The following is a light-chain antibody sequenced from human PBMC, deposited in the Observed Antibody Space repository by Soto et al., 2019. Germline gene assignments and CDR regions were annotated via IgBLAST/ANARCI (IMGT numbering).Light chain of an antibody. J-gene: IGLJ1*01. CDR3: SSYTDSSTLV. Sequence: QAALTQPASVSGSPVQAITISCTGTSNDVGAYNYVSWYQQHPGKAPKLMIYEVSSRPSGVSNRFSGSKSGNTASLTISGLQVEDEADYYCSSYTDSSTLVFGTGTKVTVL. CDR2: EVS. V-gene: IGLV2-14*01. CDR1: SNDVGAYNY.